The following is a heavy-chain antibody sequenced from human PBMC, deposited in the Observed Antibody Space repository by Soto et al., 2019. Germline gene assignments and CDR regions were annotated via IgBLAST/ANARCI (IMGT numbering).Heavy chain of an antibody. CDR3: ARTSGSSSYFGYYYYGMDV. V-gene: IGHV1-18*04. D-gene: IGHD6-6*01. Sequence: QVQLVQSGAEVKKPGASVKVSCKASGYTFTSYGISWVRQAPGQGLEWMGWLSAYNGNTNYAQQLQGRVTMTTDTPTSTAYMELRSLRSDDTAVYYCARTSGSSSYFGYYYYGMDVWGQGTTVTVSS. CDR1: GYTFTSYG. J-gene: IGHJ6*02. CDR2: LSAYNGNT.